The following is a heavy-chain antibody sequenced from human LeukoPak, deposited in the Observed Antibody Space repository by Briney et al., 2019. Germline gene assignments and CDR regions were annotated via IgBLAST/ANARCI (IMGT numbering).Heavy chain of an antibody. J-gene: IGHJ6*02. CDR3: ASYAQRGYSYGDYYYYGMDV. CDR1: GYTFTSYG. CDR2: ISAYNGNT. V-gene: IGHV1-18*01. Sequence: GASVKVSCKASGYTFTSYGISWVRQAPGQGLEWMGWISAYNGNTNYAQKLQGRVTMTTDTSTSTAYMELRSLRSDDTAVYYCASYAQRGYSYGDYYYYGMDVWGQGTTVTVSS. D-gene: IGHD5-18*01.